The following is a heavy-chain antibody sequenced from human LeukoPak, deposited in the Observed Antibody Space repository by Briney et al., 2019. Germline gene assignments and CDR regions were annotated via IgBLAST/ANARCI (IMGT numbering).Heavy chain of an antibody. CDR3: ARDSSSRTYYYYYYMDV. Sequence: PSETLSLTCTVSGGSISSYYWSWIRQPPGKGLEWIGYIYYSGSTNYNPSLKSRVTISVDTSKNQFSLTLSSVTAADTAVYYCARDSSSRTYYYYYYMDVWGKGTTVTVSS. V-gene: IGHV4-59*01. D-gene: IGHD6-13*01. CDR2: IYYSGST. CDR1: GGSISSYY. J-gene: IGHJ6*03.